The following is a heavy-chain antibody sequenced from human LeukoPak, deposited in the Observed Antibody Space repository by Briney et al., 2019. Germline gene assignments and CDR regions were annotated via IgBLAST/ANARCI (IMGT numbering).Heavy chain of an antibody. CDR3: ARGRGMTTIDY. Sequence: SETLSLTCTVSGGSISSSSYYWGWIRQPPGKGLEWIGSIYYSGSTYYNPSLKSRVTISVDTSKNQFSLKLGSVTAADTAVYYCARGRGMTTIDYWGQGTLVTVSS. D-gene: IGHD4-17*01. CDR2: IYYSGST. CDR1: GGSISSSSYY. J-gene: IGHJ4*02. V-gene: IGHV4-39*01.